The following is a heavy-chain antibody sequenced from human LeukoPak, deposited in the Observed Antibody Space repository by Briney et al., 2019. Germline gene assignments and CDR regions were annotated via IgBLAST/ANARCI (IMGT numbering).Heavy chain of an antibody. CDR3: ARSCSSTSCPFDY. Sequence: ASVKVSCKASGYTFTGYYMHWVRQAPGQGLEWMGWINPNRGGTNYAQKFQGRVTMTRDTSISTAYMELSRLRSDDTAVYYCARSCSSTSCPFDYWGQGTLVTVSS. CDR2: INPNRGGT. CDR1: GYTFTGYY. D-gene: IGHD2-2*01. J-gene: IGHJ4*02. V-gene: IGHV1-2*02.